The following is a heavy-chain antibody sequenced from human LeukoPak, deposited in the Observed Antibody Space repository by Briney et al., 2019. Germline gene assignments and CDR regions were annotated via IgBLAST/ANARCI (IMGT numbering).Heavy chain of an antibody. J-gene: IGHJ5*02. V-gene: IGHV3-48*02. Sequence: GGSLRLSCAASGFTFSSYSMNWVRQAPGKGLEWVSYISSSSSTIYYADSVKGRFTISRDNAKNSLYLQMNSLRDEDTAVYYCARDALGRQSEYNWFDPWGQGTLVTVSS. D-gene: IGHD7-27*01. CDR1: GFTFSSYS. CDR2: ISSSSSTI. CDR3: ARDALGRQSEYNWFDP.